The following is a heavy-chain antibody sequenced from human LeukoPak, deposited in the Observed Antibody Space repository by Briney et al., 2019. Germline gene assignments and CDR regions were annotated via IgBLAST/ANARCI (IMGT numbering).Heavy chain of an antibody. CDR3: ARGGLIAAAGTGQIDY. CDR1: GFTVSSNY. V-gene: IGHV3-53*01. J-gene: IGHJ4*02. D-gene: IGHD6-13*01. CDR2: IYSGGST. Sequence: GGSLRLSCAASGFTVSSNYMSWVRQAPGKGLEWVSVIYSGGSTYYADSVKGRFTISRDNSKSTLYLQMNSLRAEDTAVYYCARGGLIAAAGTGQIDYWGQGTLVTVSS.